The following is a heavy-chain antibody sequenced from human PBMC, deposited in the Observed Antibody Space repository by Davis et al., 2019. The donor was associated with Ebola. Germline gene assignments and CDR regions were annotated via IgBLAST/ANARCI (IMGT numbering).Heavy chain of an antibody. J-gene: IGHJ4*02. Sequence: GESLKISCSASGFTFSSYAMSWVRQAPGKGLEWVSAISGSGGSTYYADSVKGRFTISRDNSKNTLYLQMNSLRAEDTAVYYCARGRSGGIFDYWGQGTRVTVSS. CDR3: ARGRSGGIFDY. V-gene: IGHV3-23*01. CDR1: GFTFSSYA. D-gene: IGHD3-16*01. CDR2: ISGSGGST.